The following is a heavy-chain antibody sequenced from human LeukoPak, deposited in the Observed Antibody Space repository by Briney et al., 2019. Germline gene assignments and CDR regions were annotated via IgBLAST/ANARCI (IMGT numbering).Heavy chain of an antibody. V-gene: IGHV4-31*03. Sequence: SETLSLTCTVSGASISSGGYCWSWIRQHPGKGLEWIGYICYSGTTYYNPSLKSRVTISVDMSENQFSLKLSSVTAADTAVYYCARGPRIQLWLGRYYFDYWGQGTLVTVSS. CDR1: GASISSGGYC. CDR2: ICYSGTT. CDR3: ARGPRIQLWLGRYYFDY. J-gene: IGHJ4*02. D-gene: IGHD5-18*01.